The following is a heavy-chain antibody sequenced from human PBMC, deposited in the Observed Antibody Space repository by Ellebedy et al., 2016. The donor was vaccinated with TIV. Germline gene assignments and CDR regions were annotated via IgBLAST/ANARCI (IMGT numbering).Heavy chain of an antibody. D-gene: IGHD3-9*01. CDR2: ISYSGTT. J-gene: IGHJ5*02. CDR1: GGSLISDY. V-gene: IGHV4-59*08. Sequence: MPSETLSLTCTVSGGSLISDYWGWIRQPPGKGLEWIGYISYSGTTYYNSSLLSRFTISLDTSKNHFSLELRSVGAADTAVYFCARLTIDWRNLHHWGQGALVTVSS. CDR3: ARLTIDWRNLHH.